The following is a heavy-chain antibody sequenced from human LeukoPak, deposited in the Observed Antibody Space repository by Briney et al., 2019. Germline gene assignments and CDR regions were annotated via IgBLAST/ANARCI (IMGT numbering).Heavy chain of an antibody. CDR1: GGSISSSSYY. V-gene: IGHV4-39*01. D-gene: IGHD2-15*01. CDR2: IYYSGST. CDR3: ARRGDAWQILYSFDV. J-gene: IGHJ3*01. Sequence: SETLSLTCTVSGGSISSSSYYWGWIRQPPGKGLEWIGSIYYSGSTYYNPSLKSRVTISVDTSKNQFSLKLSSVTAADTAVYYCARRGDAWQILYSFDVWGQGTAVIVSS.